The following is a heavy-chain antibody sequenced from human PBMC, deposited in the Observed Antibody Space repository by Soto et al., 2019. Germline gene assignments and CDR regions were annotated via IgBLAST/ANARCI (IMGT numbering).Heavy chain of an antibody. CDR3: ARLKIGSGGDY. CDR1: GGSFSGYY. Sequence: PSETLSLTCAVYGGSFSGYYWSWIRQPPGKGLEWIGEINHSGSTNYNPSLKSRVTISVDTSKNQFSLKLSSVTAADTAVYYCARLKIGSGGDYWGQGTLVTVSS. J-gene: IGHJ4*02. V-gene: IGHV4-34*01. D-gene: IGHD2-15*01. CDR2: INHSGST.